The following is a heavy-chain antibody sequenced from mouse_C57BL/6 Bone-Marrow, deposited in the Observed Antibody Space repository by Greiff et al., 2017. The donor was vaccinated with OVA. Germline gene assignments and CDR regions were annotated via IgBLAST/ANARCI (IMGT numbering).Heavy chain of an antibody. Sequence: QVQLQQSGAELVKPGASVKISCKASGYAFSSYWMNWVKQRPGKGLEWIGQIYPGDGDTNYNGKFKGKASLTADKSSSTAYMQLSSLTSEDSAVYFCARWTYGNPFAYWGQGTLVTVSA. CDR3: ARWTYGNPFAY. CDR2: IYPGDGDT. J-gene: IGHJ3*01. CDR1: GYAFSSYW. V-gene: IGHV1-80*01. D-gene: IGHD2-1*01.